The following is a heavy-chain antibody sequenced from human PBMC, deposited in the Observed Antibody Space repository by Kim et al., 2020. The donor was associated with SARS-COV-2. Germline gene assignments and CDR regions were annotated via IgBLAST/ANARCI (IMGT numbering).Heavy chain of an antibody. Sequence: GGSLRLSCETSGFSFTGYAMSWVRQAPGKGLEWVSYISASGSVTTYADSVKGRFTMSRDNAKNSVHLQMNSLRVDDTAVYFCVSEGPGGDLNAWDLWGQG. V-gene: IGHV3-48*03. CDR2: ISASGSVT. CDR3: VSEGPGGDLNAWDL. J-gene: IGHJ1*01. D-gene: IGHD1-26*01. CDR1: GFSFTGYA.